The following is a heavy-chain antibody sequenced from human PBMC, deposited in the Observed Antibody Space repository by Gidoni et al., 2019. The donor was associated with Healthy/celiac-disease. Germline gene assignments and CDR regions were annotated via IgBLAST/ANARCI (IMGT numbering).Heavy chain of an antibody. V-gene: IGHV3-23*01. CDR3: AKEASEGDYFDY. J-gene: IGHJ4*02. CDR2: ISGSVGST. CDR1: GFAFSSYA. Sequence: EVQLLESGGGLVQPGGSPRLSCAASGFAFSSYAMSWVRQAPGKGLEWVSAISGSVGSTYYADSVKGRFTISRDNSKNTLYLQMNSLRAEDTAVYYCAKEASEGDYFDYWGQGTLVTVSS.